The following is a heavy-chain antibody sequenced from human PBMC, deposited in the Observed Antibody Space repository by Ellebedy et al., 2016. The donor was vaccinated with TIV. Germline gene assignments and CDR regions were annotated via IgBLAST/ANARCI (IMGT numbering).Heavy chain of an antibody. J-gene: IGHJ4*02. Sequence: SGPTLVKPTETLTLTCTVSGLSLSDATLGVSWIRQPPGKALEWLAHIFSNDEKSYNTSLKSRLTISKDTSKSQVVLTMTNMDPVDTATYYCARIGGYSYSLPFDDWGQGTLVTVSS. CDR2: IFSNDEK. D-gene: IGHD5-18*01. V-gene: IGHV2-26*01. CDR1: GLSLSDATLG. CDR3: ARIGGYSYSLPFDD.